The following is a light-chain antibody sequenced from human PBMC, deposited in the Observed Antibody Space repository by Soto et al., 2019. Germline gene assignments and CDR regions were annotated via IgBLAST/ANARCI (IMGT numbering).Light chain of an antibody. CDR1: SSDVGAYNC. Sequence: QSALTQPASVSGSPGQWVTISCTGASSDVGAYNCVSWCQQHPGEAPNVMIYDVSHRPSGVSNPFSGSKSGNTASLTISGLQAEDETDYYCSSYTNSSVVFGGGTKLTVL. CDR2: DVS. CDR3: SSYTNSSVV. V-gene: IGLV2-14*01. J-gene: IGLJ2*01.